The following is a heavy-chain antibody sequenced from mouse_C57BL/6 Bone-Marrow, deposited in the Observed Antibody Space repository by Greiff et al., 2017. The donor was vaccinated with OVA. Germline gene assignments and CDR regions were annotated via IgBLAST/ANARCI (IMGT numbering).Heavy chain of an antibody. CDR1: GYTFTSYW. V-gene: IGHV1-53*01. J-gene: IGHJ4*01. CDR3: ARGGYDGYYYAMDY. Sequence: QVQLQQPGTELVKPGASVKLSCKASGYTFTSYWMHWVKQRPGQGLEWIGNINPSNGGTNYNEKFKSKATLTVDKSSSTSYMQLNSLTSEDSAVYYCARGGYDGYYYAMDYWGQGTSVTVSS. D-gene: IGHD2-2*01. CDR2: INPSNGGT.